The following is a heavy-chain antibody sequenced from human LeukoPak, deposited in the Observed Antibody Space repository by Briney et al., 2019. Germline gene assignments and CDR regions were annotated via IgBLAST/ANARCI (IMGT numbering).Heavy chain of an antibody. CDR1: GFTFSSYW. Sequence: GGSLGLSCAASGFTFSSYWMSWVRQAPGKGLEWVANIKQDGSEKYYVDSVKGRFTISRDNAKNSLYLQMNSLRAEDTAVYYCASRYGDYHIDYWGQGTLVTVSS. V-gene: IGHV3-7*01. J-gene: IGHJ4*02. CDR2: IKQDGSEK. D-gene: IGHD4-17*01. CDR3: ASRYGDYHIDY.